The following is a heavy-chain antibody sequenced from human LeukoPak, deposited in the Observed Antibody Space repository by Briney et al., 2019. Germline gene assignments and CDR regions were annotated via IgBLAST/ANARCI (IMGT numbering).Heavy chain of an antibody. J-gene: IGHJ4*02. CDR1: GYTFTDNY. V-gene: IGHV1-2*02. Sequence: ASVKVSCKASGYTFTDNYIHWVRQAPGQGLEWMGWINPNSGGTNYAQKFQGRVTFTRDTSINTAYMELSRLRSDDTAVYYCARDYGTTYYYDILTGYKCDYWGQGTLVTVSS. CDR2: INPNSGGT. CDR3: ARDYGTTYYYDILTGYKCDY. D-gene: IGHD3-9*01.